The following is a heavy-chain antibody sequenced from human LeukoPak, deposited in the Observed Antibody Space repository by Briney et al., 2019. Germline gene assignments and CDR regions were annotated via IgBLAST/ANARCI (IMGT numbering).Heavy chain of an antibody. CDR3: AKRGWYSNDY. V-gene: IGHV3-30*02. CDR2: IRYDGSNK. Sequence: PGGSLRLSCAASGFTFSSYGMHRVRQAPGKGLEWVAFIRYDGSNKYYADSVKGRFTISRDNSKNTLYLQMNSLRAEDTAVYYCAKRGWYSNDYWGQGTLVTVSS. CDR1: GFTFSSYG. D-gene: IGHD4-11*01. J-gene: IGHJ4*02.